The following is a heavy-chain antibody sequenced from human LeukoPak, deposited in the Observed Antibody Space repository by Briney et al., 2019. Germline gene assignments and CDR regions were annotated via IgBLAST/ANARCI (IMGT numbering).Heavy chain of an antibody. D-gene: IGHD4-17*01. Sequence: GGSLRLSCAASGFTFSSYSMSWVRQAAGKGLEWLSYITGGSSSTTSYADSVKGRFTISRDNAKNYLDLQMNSLRAEDTAVYYCARTPYTVTTPYWFDPWGQGTLVTVSS. CDR1: GFTFSSYS. CDR2: ITGGSSSTT. CDR3: ARTPYTVTTPYWFDP. J-gene: IGHJ5*02. V-gene: IGHV3-48*01.